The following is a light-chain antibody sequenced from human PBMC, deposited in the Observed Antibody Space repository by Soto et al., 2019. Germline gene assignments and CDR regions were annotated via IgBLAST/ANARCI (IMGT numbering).Light chain of an antibody. J-gene: IGLJ2*01. CDR1: SGDVAGYNY. V-gene: IGLV2-14*01. Sequence: QSVLTQPASVSGSPGQSISISCTGTSGDVAGYNYVSWYQQHPGKAPKLIIYDVTYRPSGVSNRFSGSKSGNTASLTISGLQAEDEADYYCSSYTGSNVIFGGGTKLTVL. CDR3: SSYTGSNVI. CDR2: DVT.